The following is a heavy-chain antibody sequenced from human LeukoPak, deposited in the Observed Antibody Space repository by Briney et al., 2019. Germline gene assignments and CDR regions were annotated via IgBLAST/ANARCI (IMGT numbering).Heavy chain of an antibody. V-gene: IGHV1-8*03. Sequence: ASVKVSCKASGYTLTSYDINWVRQATGQGLEWMGWMNPDSGNTGYAQKFQGRVTITGNTSMSTAYMELSSLRSEDTAVYYCARRGYSGSYLGLYYFDYWGQGTLVTVSS. D-gene: IGHD1-26*01. CDR3: ARRGYSGSYLGLYYFDY. CDR2: MNPDSGNT. J-gene: IGHJ4*02. CDR1: GYTLTSYD.